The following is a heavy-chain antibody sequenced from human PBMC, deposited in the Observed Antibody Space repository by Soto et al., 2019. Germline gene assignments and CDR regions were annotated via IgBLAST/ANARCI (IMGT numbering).Heavy chain of an antibody. J-gene: IGHJ3*02. D-gene: IGHD2-2*01. CDR3: AREDLLLVPGAFDI. CDR2: ISPYNGNT. V-gene: IGHV1-18*01. CDR1: GYTFTNYG. Sequence: QVHLVQSGPEVKKPGASVKVSCKASGYTFTNYGISWVRQAPGQGLEWMGWISPYNGNTNYIQKLQGSVSMTTDTSTTTASMELRSLRSDDTAVYYRAREDLLLVPGAFDIWGQGTMVTVSS.